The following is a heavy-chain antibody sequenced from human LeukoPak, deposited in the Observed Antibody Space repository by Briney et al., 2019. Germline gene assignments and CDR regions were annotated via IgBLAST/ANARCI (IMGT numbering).Heavy chain of an antibody. D-gene: IGHD6-13*01. CDR3: ARHGFGYSRYYFDY. Sequence: SSETLSLTCAVYGGSFSGYCWSWIRQPPGKGLEWIGEINHSGSTNYNPSLKSRVTISVDTSKNQFSLKLSSVTAADTAVYYCARHGFGYSRYYFDYWGQGTLVTVSS. CDR2: INHSGST. J-gene: IGHJ4*02. V-gene: IGHV4-34*01. CDR1: GGSFSGYC.